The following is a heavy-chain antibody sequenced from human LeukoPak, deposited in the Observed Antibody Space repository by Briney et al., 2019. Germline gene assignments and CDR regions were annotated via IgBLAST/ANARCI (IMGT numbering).Heavy chain of an antibody. Sequence: SETLSLACAVYGGSFSGYYWSWIRQPPGKGLEWIGEINHSGSTNYNPSLKSRVTISVDTSKNQFSLKLSSVTAADTAVYYCATLAYCGGDCYPTEKNWFDPWGQGTLVTVSS. CDR1: GGSFSGYY. V-gene: IGHV4-34*01. J-gene: IGHJ5*02. CDR3: ATLAYCGGDCYPTEKNWFDP. CDR2: INHSGST. D-gene: IGHD2-21*02.